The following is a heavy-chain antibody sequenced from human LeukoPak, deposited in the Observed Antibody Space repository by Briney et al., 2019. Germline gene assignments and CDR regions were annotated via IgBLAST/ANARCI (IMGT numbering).Heavy chain of an antibody. CDR3: AVTVVNPLDY. V-gene: IGHV1-69*13. CDR1: GGTFSSYA. D-gene: IGHD4-23*01. Sequence: GASVKVSCKASGGTFSSYAISWVRQAPGQGLEWMGGIIPIFGTANYAQKFQGRVTITADESTSTAYMELSSLRSEDTAVYYCAVTVVNPLDYWGQGTLVTVSS. J-gene: IGHJ4*02. CDR2: IIPIFGTA.